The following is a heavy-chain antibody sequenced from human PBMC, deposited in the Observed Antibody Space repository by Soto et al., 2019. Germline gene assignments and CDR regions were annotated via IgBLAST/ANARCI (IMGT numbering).Heavy chain of an antibody. CDR2: IYYSGRT. CDR3: ARVGGDDFGDSGGSDY. D-gene: IGHD4-17*01. Sequence: SEALSLTCTVSGGSIRDYFWTWNRQPPGKGLEWIGYIYYSGRTNYNPSLKSRVSISVDTSKNHFSLQLRSVTAANTAVYYCARVGGDDFGDSGGSDYWGQGXLVTVSS. CDR1: GGSIRDYF. J-gene: IGHJ4*02. V-gene: IGHV4-59*01.